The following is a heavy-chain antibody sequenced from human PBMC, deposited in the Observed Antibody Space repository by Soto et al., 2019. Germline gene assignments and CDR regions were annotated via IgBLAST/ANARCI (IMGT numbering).Heavy chain of an antibody. V-gene: IGHV2-5*02. CDR3: AQTGMIVVVRETWFDY. J-gene: IGHJ4*02. Sequence: QITLKESGPTLVKPTQTLTLTCTFSGFSLSTSGVGVGWIRQPPGKALEWLALIYWDDDKRYSPSLKSRLTITKDTSKNQVVLTMTNMDPVDTATYYCAQTGMIVVVRETWFDYWGQGTLVTVSS. CDR2: IYWDDDK. CDR1: GFSLSTSGVG. D-gene: IGHD3-22*01.